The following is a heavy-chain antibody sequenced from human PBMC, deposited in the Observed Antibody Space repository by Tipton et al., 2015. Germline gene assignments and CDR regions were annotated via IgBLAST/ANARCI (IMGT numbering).Heavy chain of an antibody. D-gene: IGHD5-24*01. V-gene: IGHV4-39*01. J-gene: IGHJ4*02. CDR3: ARHLEMPTNQELFDY. CDR2: LSYSGKT. Sequence: TLSLTCTVSGGSISNSNYYWGWIRQPPGKGLEWIGSLSYSGKTDYNPPLRSRVTISVDTSKNQFSLKLSSVTAADTAVYYCARHLEMPTNQELFDYWGQGTLVTVSS. CDR1: GGSISNSNYY.